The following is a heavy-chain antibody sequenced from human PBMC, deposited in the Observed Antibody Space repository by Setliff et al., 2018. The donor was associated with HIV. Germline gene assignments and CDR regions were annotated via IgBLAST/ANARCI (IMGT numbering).Heavy chain of an antibody. D-gene: IGHD3-3*01. CDR1: GYSFTNFW. J-gene: IGHJ3*02. Sequence: GESLKISCKGSGYSFTNFWIGWVRQRPGKGLEWMGIIYPGDSDTRYSPSFQGQVIISADKSISTAYVQWSGLKASDTAMYYCARRPYYDSWSGHQAFDIWGQGTMVTVSS. CDR2: IYPGDSDT. CDR3: ARRPYYDSWSGHQAFDI. V-gene: IGHV5-51*06.